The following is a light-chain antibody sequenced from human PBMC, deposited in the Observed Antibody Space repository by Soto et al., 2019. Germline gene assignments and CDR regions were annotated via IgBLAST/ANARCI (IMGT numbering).Light chain of an antibody. CDR1: QSISSY. Sequence: DIQMTQSPSSLSASVGDRVTITCRASQSISSYLNWYQQKPGKAPKLLIYAASTLQIGVPSRFSGSGSGTDFTLTISSLQPEDFATYYCQQVNGYPRDITFGGGTRVEI. CDR3: QQVNGYPRDIT. CDR2: AAS. V-gene: IGKV1-39*01. J-gene: IGKJ4*01.